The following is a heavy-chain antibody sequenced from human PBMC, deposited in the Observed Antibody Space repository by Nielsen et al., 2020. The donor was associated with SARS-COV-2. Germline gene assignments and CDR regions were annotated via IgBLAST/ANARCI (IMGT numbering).Heavy chain of an antibody. CDR2: FDPEDGET. D-gene: IGHD3-22*01. J-gene: IGHJ4*02. V-gene: IGHV1-24*01. CDR3: ATGAPITMIVVVRPLDY. CDR1: GYTLTELS. Sequence: ASVKVSCKVSGYTLTELSMHWVRQAPGKGLEWMGGFDPEDGETIYAQKFQGRVTMTEDTSTDTAYMELSSLRSEDTAVYYCATGAPITMIVVVRPLDYWGQGTLVTVSS.